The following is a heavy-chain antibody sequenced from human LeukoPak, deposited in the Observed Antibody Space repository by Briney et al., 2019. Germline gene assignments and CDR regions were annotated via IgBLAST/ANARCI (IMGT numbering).Heavy chain of an antibody. CDR2: ISGSGGST. D-gene: IGHD6-13*01. CDR3: AKVGSSFFTRTFDY. V-gene: IGHV3-23*01. J-gene: IGHJ4*02. CDR1: GFTFSRYA. Sequence: GGSLRLSCAASGFTFSRYAMSWVRQAPGKGLEWVSAISGSGGSTYYADSVKGRFTISRDNSKNTLYLQMNSLRAEDTAVYYCAKVGSSFFTRTFDYWGQGTLVTVSS.